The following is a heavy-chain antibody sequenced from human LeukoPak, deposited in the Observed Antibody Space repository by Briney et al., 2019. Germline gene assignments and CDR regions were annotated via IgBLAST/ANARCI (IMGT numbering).Heavy chain of an antibody. V-gene: IGHV1-8*02. Sequence: GSSVKVSCKASGGTFSSYAISWVRQAPGQGLEWMGGFDPEDGETIYAQKFQGRVTMTRNTSISTAYMELSSLRSEDTAVYYCARAQGLSGSYYNQLGYWGQGTLVTVSS. CDR2: FDPEDGET. CDR1: GGTFSSYA. J-gene: IGHJ4*02. CDR3: ARAQGLSGSYYNQLGY. D-gene: IGHD3-10*01.